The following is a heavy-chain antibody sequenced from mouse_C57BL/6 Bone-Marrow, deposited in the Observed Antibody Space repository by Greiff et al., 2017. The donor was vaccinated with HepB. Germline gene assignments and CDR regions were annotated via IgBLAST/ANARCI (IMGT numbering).Heavy chain of an antibody. J-gene: IGHJ1*03. CDR1: GYAFTNYL. CDR2: INPGSGGT. D-gene: IGHD1-1*01. V-gene: IGHV1-54*01. Sequence: VKLMESGAELVRPGTSVKVSCKASGYAFTNYLIEWVKQRPGQGLEWIGVINPGSGGTNYNEKFKGKATLTADKSSSTAYMQLSSLTSEDSAVYFCARWGYYGSSSYWYFDVWGTGTTVTVSS. CDR3: ARWGYYGSSSYWYFDV.